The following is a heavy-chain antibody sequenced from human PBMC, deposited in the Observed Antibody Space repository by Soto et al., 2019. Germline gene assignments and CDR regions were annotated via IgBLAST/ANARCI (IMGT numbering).Heavy chain of an antibody. CDR3: ARGGHVVVVTAAFDY. CDR2: INPSGGHT. CDR1: GNTFTNYY. D-gene: IGHD2-21*02. Sequence: ASVKVSCKASGNTFTNYYIHWVRQAPGQGLEWMGTINPSGGHTTYAQKFLGRVTMTRDTSTSTLYMELTSLRSEDTAVYYCARGGHVVVVTAAFDYWGQGTLLTVSS. J-gene: IGHJ4*02. V-gene: IGHV1-46*01.